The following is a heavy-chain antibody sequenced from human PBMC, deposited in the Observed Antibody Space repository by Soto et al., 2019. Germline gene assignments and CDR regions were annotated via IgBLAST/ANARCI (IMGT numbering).Heavy chain of an antibody. Sequence: PGGSLRLSCAASGFTFSSYAMHWVRQAPGKGLEWVAVISYDGSNKYYADSVKGRFTISRDNSKNTLYLQMNSLRVEDTAVYYCGKDPNGDYIGAFDIWGQGTMVTVSS. CDR1: GFTFSSYA. J-gene: IGHJ3*02. CDR3: GKDPNGDYIGAFDI. CDR2: ISYDGSNK. D-gene: IGHD4-17*01. V-gene: IGHV3-30-3*02.